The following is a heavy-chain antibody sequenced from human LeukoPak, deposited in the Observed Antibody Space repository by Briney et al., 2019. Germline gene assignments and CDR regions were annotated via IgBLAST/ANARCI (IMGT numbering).Heavy chain of an antibody. CDR2: IHNSGST. V-gene: IGHV4-59*01. D-gene: IGHD2-15*01. J-gene: IGHJ4*02. CDR3: ARGVGCSGGSCYSSFDY. CDR1: GGSINIYY. Sequence: SETLSLTCTVSGGSINIYYWNWIRQPPGKGLEWIGYIHNSGSTNYNPSLKSRVTISLDTSKNQFSLRLSSVTAADTAVYHCARGVGCSGGSCYSSFDYWGQGTLVTVSS.